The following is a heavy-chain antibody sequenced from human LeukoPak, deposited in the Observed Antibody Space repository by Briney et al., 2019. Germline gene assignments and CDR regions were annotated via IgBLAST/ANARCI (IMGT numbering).Heavy chain of an antibody. CDR2: IYHSGST. Sequence: SETLSLTCAVPGGSISSGGYSWSWIRQPPGKGLEWIGYIYHSGSTYYNPSLKSRVTISVDRSKNQFSLKLSSVTAADTAVYYCARDSHYYDSRGPVHAFDIWGQGTMVTASS. CDR3: ARDSHYYDSRGPVHAFDI. J-gene: IGHJ3*02. V-gene: IGHV4-30-2*01. CDR1: GGSISSGGYS. D-gene: IGHD3-22*01.